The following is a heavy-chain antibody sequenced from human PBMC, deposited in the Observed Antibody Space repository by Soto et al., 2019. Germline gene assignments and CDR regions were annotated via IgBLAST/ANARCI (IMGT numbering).Heavy chain of an antibody. D-gene: IGHD5-18*01. CDR3: ARVRGRYSYGDFDY. J-gene: IGHJ4*02. CDR1: GYTFTGYY. Sequence: ASVKVSCKASGYTFTGYYMHWVRQAPGQGLEWMGWINPNSGGTNYAQKFQGRVTMTRDTSISTAYMELSRLRSDDTAVYYCARVRGRYSYGDFDYWGQGTLVTVSS. CDR2: INPNSGGT. V-gene: IGHV1-2*02.